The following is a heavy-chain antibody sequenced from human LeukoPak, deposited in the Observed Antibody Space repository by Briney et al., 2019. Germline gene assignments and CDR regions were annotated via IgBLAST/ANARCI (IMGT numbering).Heavy chain of an antibody. V-gene: IGHV3-23*01. CDR3: AGWFDP. CDR1: GLTASHNVNNA. J-gene: IGHJ5*02. Sequence: GGSLRLSCAASGLTASHNVNNAMSWVRHAPGKGLEWVSAISGSGGSTYYADSVKGRFTISRDNSKNTLYLQMNSLRAEDTAVYYCAGWFDPWGQGTLVTVSS. CDR2: ISGSGGST.